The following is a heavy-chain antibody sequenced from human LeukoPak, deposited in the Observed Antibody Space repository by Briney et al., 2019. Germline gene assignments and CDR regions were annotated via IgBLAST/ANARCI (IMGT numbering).Heavy chain of an antibody. CDR2: ISSSGSTI. V-gene: IGHV3-11*04. CDR1: GFTFSDYY. J-gene: IGHJ4*02. Sequence: GGPLRLSCAASGFTFSDYYMSWIRQAPGKGLEWVSYISSSGSTIYYADSVKGRFTISRDNAKNSLYLRMNSLRAEDTAVYYCARAHYYDSSGYPNPFDYWGQGTLVTVSS. D-gene: IGHD3-22*01. CDR3: ARAHYYDSSGYPNPFDY.